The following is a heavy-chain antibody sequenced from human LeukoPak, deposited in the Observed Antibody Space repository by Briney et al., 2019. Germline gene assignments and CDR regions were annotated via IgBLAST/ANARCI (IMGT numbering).Heavy chain of an antibody. CDR2: IGTAGDT. V-gene: IGHV3-13*01. CDR1: GFTFSSYD. CDR3: ARDRAIFGVVKPRRDFDY. J-gene: IGHJ4*02. D-gene: IGHD3-3*01. Sequence: GGSLRLSCAASGFTFSSYDMHWVRQATGKGLEWVSAIGTAGDTYYPGSVKGRFTISRENAKNSLYLQMNSLRAGDTAVYYCARDRAIFGVVKPRRDFDYWGQGTLVTVSS.